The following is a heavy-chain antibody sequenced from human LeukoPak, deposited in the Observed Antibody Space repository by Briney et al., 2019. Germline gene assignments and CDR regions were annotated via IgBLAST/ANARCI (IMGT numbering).Heavy chain of an antibody. CDR1: GFTFSSYA. V-gene: IGHV3-23*01. CDR2: ISGSGGGT. CDR3: AKTTTGYSSGRYPGWPVDY. J-gene: IGHJ4*02. D-gene: IGHD6-19*01. Sequence: GGSLRLSCAASGFTFSSYAVSWVRQAPGKGLEWVSAISGSGGGTYYADSVKGRFTVSRDNSKNTLYLQMNSLSTEDTAVYYCAKTTTGYSSGRYPGWPVDYWGQGTLVTVSS.